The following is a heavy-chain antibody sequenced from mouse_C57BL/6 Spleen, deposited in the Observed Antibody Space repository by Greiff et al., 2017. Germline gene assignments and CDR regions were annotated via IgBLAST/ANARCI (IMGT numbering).Heavy chain of an antibody. V-gene: IGHV3-6*01. CDR1: GYSITSGYY. J-gene: IGHJ2*01. CDR2: ISYDGSN. CDR3: ARDYYGSSYGY. Sequence: EVQLVESGPGLVKPSQSLSLTCSVTGYSITSGYYWNWIRQFPGNKLEWMGYISYDGSNNYNPSLKNRISITRDTSKNQVFLKLNSVTTEDTATYYCARDYYGSSYGYWGQGTTLTVSS. D-gene: IGHD1-1*01.